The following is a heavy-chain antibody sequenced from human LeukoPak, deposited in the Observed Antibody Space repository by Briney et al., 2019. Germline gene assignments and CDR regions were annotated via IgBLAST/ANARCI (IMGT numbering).Heavy chain of an antibody. J-gene: IGHJ4*02. CDR3: ARRTRGGYEDY. CDR2: IYSGGST. Sequence: PGGSLRLSCAASGFTVSSNYMSWVRQAPGKGLEGVSVIYSGGSTYYADSVKGRFTISRDNSKNTLYLQMNSLSAEDTAVYYCARRTRGGYEDYWGQGTLVTVSS. D-gene: IGHD3-22*01. V-gene: IGHV3-66*01. CDR1: GFTVSSNY.